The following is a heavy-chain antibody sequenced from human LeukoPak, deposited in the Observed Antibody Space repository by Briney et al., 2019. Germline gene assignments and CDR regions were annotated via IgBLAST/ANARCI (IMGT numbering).Heavy chain of an antibody. CDR2: IYYSGST. CDR1: GGSISSYY. D-gene: IGHD6-19*01. J-gene: IGHJ4*02. V-gene: IGHV4-59*08. Sequence: SETLSLTCTVSGGSISSYYWSWIRQPPGKGLEWIGYIYYSGSTNYNPSLKSRVTISVDTSKNQFSLKLSSVTAADTAVYYCARRRLKWLVRRPLFDYWGQGTLVTVSS. CDR3: ARRRLKWLVRRPLFDY.